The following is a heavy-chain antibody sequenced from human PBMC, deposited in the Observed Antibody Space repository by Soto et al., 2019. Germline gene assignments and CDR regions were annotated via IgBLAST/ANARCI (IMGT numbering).Heavy chain of an antibody. CDR3: TTEHTRGTDS. D-gene: IGHD1-1*01. V-gene: IGHV3-15*01. J-gene: IGHJ5*01. Sequence: GGSLRLSCAASGFTFSNAWMNWVRQAPGKGLEWVGQIRSKTDGGTIVYPAPVKGRFIISRDDSKNTLYLQMNSLKKEDTAVYYCTTEHTRGTDSRGPGTMVTVSS. CDR1: GFTFSNAW. CDR2: IRSKTDGGTI.